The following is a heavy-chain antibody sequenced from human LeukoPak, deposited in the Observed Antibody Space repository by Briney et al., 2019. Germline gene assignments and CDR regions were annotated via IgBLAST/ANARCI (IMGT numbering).Heavy chain of an antibody. CDR2: ISYDGSNK. J-gene: IGHJ4*02. Sequence: GGSLRLSCEASGFTFSSYAMHWVRQAPGKGVEWGAVISYDGSNKYYADSVKGRFTISRDNSKNTLYLQMHSLRAEDTAAYYCARDHCSSTSCYVFDYWGQGTLVTVSS. CDR3: ARDHCSSTSCYVFDY. CDR1: GFTFSSYA. V-gene: IGHV3-30*04. D-gene: IGHD2-2*01.